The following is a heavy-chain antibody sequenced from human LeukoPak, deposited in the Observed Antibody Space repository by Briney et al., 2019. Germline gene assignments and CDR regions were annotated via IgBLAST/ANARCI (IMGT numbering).Heavy chain of an antibody. CDR1: GFTFSDYY. D-gene: IGHD6-19*01. CDR3: ASQSSDWYSYYYYYGMDV. CDR2: ISSSGSTI. J-gene: IGHJ6*02. V-gene: IGHV3-11*01. Sequence: PGGSLRLSCAASGFTFSDYYMSWIRQAPGKGLEWVSYISSSGSTIYYADSVKGRFTISRDNAKNSLYLQMNSLRAEDTAVYYCASQSSDWYSYYYYYGMDVWGQGTTVTVSS.